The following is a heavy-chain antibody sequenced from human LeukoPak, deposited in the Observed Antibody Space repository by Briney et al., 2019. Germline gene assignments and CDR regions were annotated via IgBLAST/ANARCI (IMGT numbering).Heavy chain of an antibody. D-gene: IGHD6-13*01. CDR1: GFTFSSYE. CDR3: ARVLGIAAALDY. V-gene: IGHV3-48*03. Sequence: PGGSLRLSCAASGFTFSSYEMNWVRQAPGKGLEWVSYISSSGSTIYYADSVKGRFTISRDNSKNTLYLQMNSLRAEDTAVYYCARVLGIAAALDYWGQGTLVTVSS. J-gene: IGHJ4*02. CDR2: ISSSGSTI.